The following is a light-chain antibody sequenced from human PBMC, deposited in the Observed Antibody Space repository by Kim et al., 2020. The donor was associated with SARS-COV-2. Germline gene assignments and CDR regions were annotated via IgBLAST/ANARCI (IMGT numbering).Light chain of an antibody. CDR2: TDD. V-gene: IGLV1-44*01. CDR3: ATWDDSLDDWM. J-gene: IGLJ3*02. Sequence: GQRVTISCSGSSSNNGRNTVNWYQQYQGTAPQLLIDTDDRRPSGVSDRVSCSKSGTSASLAISARRSEDEADYYCATWDDSLDDWMFGGGTQLTVL. CDR1: SSNNGRNT.